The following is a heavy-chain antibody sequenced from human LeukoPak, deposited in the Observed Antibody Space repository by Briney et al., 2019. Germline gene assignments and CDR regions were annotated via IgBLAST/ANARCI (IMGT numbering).Heavy chain of an antibody. J-gene: IGHJ4*02. Sequence: GGSLRLSCAASPFTSSGHWMSWVRQAPGKGLEWVANIKEDGSEKYYLDSVKGRFTISRDNAKNSLHLQINSLRVEDTAVYYCARDLLYSYGDQAFDYWGQGTLVTVSS. CDR2: IKEDGSEK. V-gene: IGHV3-7*01. CDR3: ARDLLYSYGDQAFDY. D-gene: IGHD5-18*01. CDR1: PFTSSGHW.